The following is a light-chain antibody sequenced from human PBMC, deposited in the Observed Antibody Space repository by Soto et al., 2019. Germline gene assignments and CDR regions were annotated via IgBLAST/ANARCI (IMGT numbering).Light chain of an antibody. J-gene: IGKJ4*01. CDR3: QQYKNWPPPT. CDR1: PSVSNS. V-gene: IGKV3-11*01. CDR2: DAS. Sequence: ESVLTQSPATLSLSPGERATLSCRASPSVSNSLAWYQHKPGQAPRLLIYDASNRATGVPTRFSGSGSGTDFTLTISSLEPEDFAVYYCQQYKNWPPPTFGGGTKVQIK.